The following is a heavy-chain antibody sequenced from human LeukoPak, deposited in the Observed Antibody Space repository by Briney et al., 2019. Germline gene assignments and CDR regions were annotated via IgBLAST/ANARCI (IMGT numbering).Heavy chain of an antibody. CDR1: GFSFSGFG. Sequence: QPGGSLRLSCAASGFSFSGFGMNWDRQAPGKGLEWISYIGSSGSAGGNIYYAVSVKGRFTVSRDNAKDSLFLQMNSLQDADTAVYYCACAPTPYFTYYMDVWGKGTTVTVSS. CDR3: ACAPTPYFTYYMDV. D-gene: IGHD2-21*01. V-gene: IGHV3-48*02. CDR2: IGSSGSAGGNI. J-gene: IGHJ6*03.